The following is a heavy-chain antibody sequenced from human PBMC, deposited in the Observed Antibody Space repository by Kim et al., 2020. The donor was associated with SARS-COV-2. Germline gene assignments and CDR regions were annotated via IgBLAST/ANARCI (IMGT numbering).Heavy chain of an antibody. CDR1: GFTFSSYG. CDR3: ARLSGR. V-gene: IGHV3-74*01. D-gene: IGHD2-15*01. Sequence: GGSLRLSCAASGFTFSSYGMHWGRQAPGKGLVWVSRIKSDGSSTSYEDSVKGRFTISRDNAKNTLYLQMNSLRGEDTAVYYCARLSGRWGKGTLVTASS. J-gene: IGHJ4*02. CDR2: IKSDGSST.